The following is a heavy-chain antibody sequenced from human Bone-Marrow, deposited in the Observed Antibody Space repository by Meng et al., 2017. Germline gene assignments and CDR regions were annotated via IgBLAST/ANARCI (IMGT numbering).Heavy chain of an antibody. D-gene: IGHD4-17*01. CDR3: ARGGMTTVTTIDY. CDR2: ISYDGSNK. CDR1: GFTFSSYA. J-gene: IGHJ4*02. Sequence: GESLKISCAASGFTFSSYAMHWVRQAPGKGLEWVAVISYDGSNKYYADSVKGRFTISRDNSKNTLYLQMNSLRAEDTAVYYCARGGMTTVTTIDYWGQGTLVTVSS. V-gene: IGHV3-30*01.